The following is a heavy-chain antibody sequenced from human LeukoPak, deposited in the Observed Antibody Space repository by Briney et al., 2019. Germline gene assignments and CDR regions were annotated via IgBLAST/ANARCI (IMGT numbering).Heavy chain of an antibody. V-gene: IGHV3-74*01. CDR2: INGYGSST. CDR1: GFIFISYW. D-gene: IGHD5-18*01. CDR3: ARDVPGNTALDY. J-gene: IGHJ4*01. Sequence: GGSLRLSCAASGFIFISYWMHWVRQAPAKGLVWVSRINGYGSSTDFADSVKGRFTISRDNAKNTLYLQTNSLRVEDTAVYYCARDVPGNTALDYSGAGTLVTASP.